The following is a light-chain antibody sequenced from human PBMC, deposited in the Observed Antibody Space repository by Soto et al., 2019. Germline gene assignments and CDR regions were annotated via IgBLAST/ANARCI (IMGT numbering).Light chain of an antibody. CDR3: QQYDSSPRT. CDR2: GAS. Sequence: EIVLTQSPGTLSLSPGERATXPCRASQSFSSSSLAWYQQKPGQAPRLLIYGASSRATGIPDRFSGSGSGTDFTLTISRLEPEDFAVYYCQQYDSSPRTFGQGTKVDIK. J-gene: IGKJ1*01. V-gene: IGKV3-20*01. CDR1: QSFSSSS.